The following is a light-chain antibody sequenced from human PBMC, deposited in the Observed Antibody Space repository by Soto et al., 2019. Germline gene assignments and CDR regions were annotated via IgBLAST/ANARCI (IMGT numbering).Light chain of an antibody. V-gene: IGLV2-14*01. J-gene: IGLJ1*01. CDR1: SSDVGGYNY. CDR2: EVS. CDR3: SSYTSSSTLYV. Sequence: QAVVTQPASVSGSPGQSITISCTGTSSDVGGYNYVSWYQQHPGKAPKLMIYEVSNRPSGVSNRFSGSKSGNTASLTISGLQAEDEADYYCSSYTSSSTLYVFGTGTKVTV.